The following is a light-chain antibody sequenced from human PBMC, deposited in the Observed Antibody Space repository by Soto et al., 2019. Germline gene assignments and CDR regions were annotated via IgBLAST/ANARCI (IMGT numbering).Light chain of an antibody. J-gene: IGLJ2*01. CDR2: RNN. V-gene: IGLV1-47*01. Sequence: QPVLTQPPSASGTPGQRVTISCSGSSSNIGSGYVYWYQQLPRAAPKLLIYRNNQRPSEVPDRFSGSKSGTSASLAISGLRSADEADYYCAAWDDSLSGHVVFGGGTKLTVL. CDR3: AAWDDSLSGHVV. CDR1: SSNIGSGY.